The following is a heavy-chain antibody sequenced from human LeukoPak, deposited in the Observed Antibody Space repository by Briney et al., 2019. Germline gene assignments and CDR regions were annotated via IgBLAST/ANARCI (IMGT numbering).Heavy chain of an antibody. D-gene: IGHD6-13*01. CDR2: INWNGGST. V-gene: IGHV3-20*01. CDR3: ARGGGIAAAADAFDI. CDR1: GFIFDDYG. Sequence: GGSLRLSCAASGFIFDDYGMSWVRQAPGEGLEWVSGINWNGGSTGYADSVKGRFTISRDNAKNSLYLQMNSLRAEDTALYHCARGGGIAAAADAFDIWGQGTMVTVSS. J-gene: IGHJ3*02.